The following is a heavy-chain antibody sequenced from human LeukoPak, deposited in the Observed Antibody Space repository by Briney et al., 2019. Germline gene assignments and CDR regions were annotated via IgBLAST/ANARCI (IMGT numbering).Heavy chain of an antibody. D-gene: IGHD6-19*01. J-gene: IGHJ5*02. V-gene: IGHV1-2*02. Sequence: EASVKVSCKASGFTFIGYYMHWVRQAPGQGLEWMGWINPNSGGTNYAQKFQGRVTMTRDTSISTAYMELSSLRSDDTAVYYCARDSGGWYSSNWFDPWGQGTLVTVSS. CDR1: GFTFIGYY. CDR2: INPNSGGT. CDR3: ARDSGGWYSSNWFDP.